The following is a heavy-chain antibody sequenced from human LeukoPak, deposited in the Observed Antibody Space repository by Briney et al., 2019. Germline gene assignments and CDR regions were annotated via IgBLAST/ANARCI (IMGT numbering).Heavy chain of an antibody. V-gene: IGHV3-73*01. CDR3: TTGNYYDNPFSGY. Sequence: PGGSLRLSCAASGFTFSGSAMHWVRQASRKGLEWVGRIRSKANSYATAYAASVKGRFTISRDDSKNTAYLQMNSLKTEDTAVYYCTTGNYYDNPFSGYWGQGTLVTVSS. CDR1: GFTFSGSA. D-gene: IGHD3-22*01. CDR2: IRSKANSYAT. J-gene: IGHJ4*02.